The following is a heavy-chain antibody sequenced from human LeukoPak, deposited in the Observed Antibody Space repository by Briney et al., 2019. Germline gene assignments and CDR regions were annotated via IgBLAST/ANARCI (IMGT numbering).Heavy chain of an antibody. CDR3: ARDGRAIYYYDSSDYSAFHDY. CDR2: IISSSSII. D-gene: IGHD3-22*01. CDR1: GFTFSSYS. J-gene: IGHJ4*02. Sequence: GGSLRLSCAASGFTFSSYSMNWVRQAPGKGLEWVSYIISSSSIIYYADSVKGRFTISRDNAKNSLYLQMNSLRAEDTAVYYCARDGRAIYYYDSSDYSAFHDYWGQGTLVTVSS. V-gene: IGHV3-48*01.